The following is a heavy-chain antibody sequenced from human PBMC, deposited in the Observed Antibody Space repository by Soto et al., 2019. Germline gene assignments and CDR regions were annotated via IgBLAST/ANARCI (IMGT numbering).Heavy chain of an antibody. CDR1: GYTFSSYG. CDR2: VNTYTGGA. CDR3: ARGNYQTPFDY. Sequence: EVKKSGAAVKVSCKASGYTFSSYGISWVRQAPGQGLEWMGWVNTYTGGANYAQKFQGRVSMTRDTTTSTVYMELRSLTSDDTAVYFCARGNYQTPFDYWGQGTLVTVSS. V-gene: IGHV1-18*01. J-gene: IGHJ4*02. D-gene: IGHD1-7*01.